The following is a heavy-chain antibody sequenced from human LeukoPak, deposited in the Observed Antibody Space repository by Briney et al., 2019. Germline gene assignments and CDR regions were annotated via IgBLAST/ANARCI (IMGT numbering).Heavy chain of an antibody. CDR3: ARGQMVRGVPYYYYYYYMDV. J-gene: IGHJ6*03. V-gene: IGHV3-7*03. D-gene: IGHD3-10*01. CDR1: GFTFSSYW. Sequence: PGGSLRLSCAASGFTFSSYWMSWVRQAPGKGLEWVANIKQDGSEKYYVDSVKGRFTISRDNAKNSLYLQMNSLRAEDTAVYYCARGQMVRGVPYYYYYYYMDVWGKGTTVTISS. CDR2: IKQDGSEK.